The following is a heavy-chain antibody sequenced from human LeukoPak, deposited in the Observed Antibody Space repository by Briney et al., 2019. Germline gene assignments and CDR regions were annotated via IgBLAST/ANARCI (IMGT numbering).Heavy chain of an antibody. CDR2: ISGSGGST. V-gene: IGHV3-23*01. J-gene: IGHJ4*02. CDR1: GFTFSSYA. CDR3: ARRVVHYFDY. D-gene: IGHD2-8*01. Sequence: GGSLRLSCAASGFTFSSYAMTWVRQAPGKGLEWVSAISGSGGSTYYADSVKGRFTISRDNSRSTLYLQMNSLRAEDTAVYYCARRVVHYFDYWGQGTLVTVSS.